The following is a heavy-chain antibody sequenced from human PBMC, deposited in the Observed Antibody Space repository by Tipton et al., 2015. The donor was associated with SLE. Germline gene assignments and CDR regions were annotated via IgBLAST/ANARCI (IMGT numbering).Heavy chain of an antibody. CDR2: IFTSGNT. Sequence: TLSLTCTVSGGSLSGDTYYWSWIRQPAGAGLEWIGRIFTSGNTNYNPSLKSRVTISVDTSKNQFSLELSSVTAADTAVYYCARETEDTGWIHSRDYIYYYYYVDVWGQGTTVTVSS. D-gene: IGHD6-19*01. CDR1: GGSLSGDTYY. V-gene: IGHV4-61*02. J-gene: IGHJ6*03. CDR3: ARETEDTGWIHSRDYIYYYYYVDV.